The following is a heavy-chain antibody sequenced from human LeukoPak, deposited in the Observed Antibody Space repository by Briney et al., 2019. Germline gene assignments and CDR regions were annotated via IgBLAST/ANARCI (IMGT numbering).Heavy chain of an antibody. J-gene: IGHJ1*01. D-gene: IGHD2-2*02. Sequence: GGSLRLSCVDSGFTFSSYWMTWVRQAPGKGLEWVANIKQDGSEKYYVDSVKGRFTISRDNAKNTLYLQMNSLRAEDTAVYYCAKDGYCSSTSCYSFRSGAEYFQHWGQGTLVTVSS. CDR1: GFTFSSYW. CDR2: IKQDGSEK. V-gene: IGHV3-7*01. CDR3: AKDGYCSSTSCYSFRSGAEYFQH.